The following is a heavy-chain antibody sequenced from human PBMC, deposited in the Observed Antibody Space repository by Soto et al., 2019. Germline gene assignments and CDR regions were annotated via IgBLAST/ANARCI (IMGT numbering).Heavy chain of an antibody. D-gene: IGHD3-22*01. Sequence: EVRLLESGGCLEQPGGSLRLSCVISGFTFDNYAMSWVRQAPGKGLEWVSAISGGGGGTYYADSVRGRFIISRDNSKNTVYLQVNGLRTEDTAVYYCAKDVHYDSSGGLDSWGQGTLVTVSS. CDR1: GFTFDNYA. CDR3: AKDVHYDSSGGLDS. V-gene: IGHV3-23*01. J-gene: IGHJ4*02. CDR2: ISGGGGGT.